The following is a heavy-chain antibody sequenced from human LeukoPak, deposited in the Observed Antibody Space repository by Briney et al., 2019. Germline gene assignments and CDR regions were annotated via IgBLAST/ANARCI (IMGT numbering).Heavy chain of an antibody. CDR2: MNPNSGNT. CDR1: GYTFTSYD. V-gene: IGHV1-8*03. CDR3: ARENAHYYYYYYMDV. J-gene: IGHJ6*03. Sequence: ASVKVSCKASGYTFTSYDINWVRQATGQGLEWMGWMNPNSGNTGYAQKFQGRVTITRNTSISTAYMELSSLRSEDTAVYYCARENAHYYYYYYMDVWGKGTTVTVSS.